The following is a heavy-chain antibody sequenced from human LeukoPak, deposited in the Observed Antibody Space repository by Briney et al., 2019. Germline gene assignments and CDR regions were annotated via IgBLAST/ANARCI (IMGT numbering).Heavy chain of an antibody. CDR3: ARERGRGRDSPWFDY. Sequence: GGSLRLSCAASGFTFTSHWMYWVRQAPGKGLVWVSRISNDGSRSDYADSVKGRFTISRDNAKNTLDLQMTGLRAEDTAVYYCARERGRGRDSPWFDYWGQGTLVTVSS. J-gene: IGHJ4*02. V-gene: IGHV3-74*01. CDR1: GFTFTSHW. D-gene: IGHD1-26*01. CDR2: ISNDGSRS.